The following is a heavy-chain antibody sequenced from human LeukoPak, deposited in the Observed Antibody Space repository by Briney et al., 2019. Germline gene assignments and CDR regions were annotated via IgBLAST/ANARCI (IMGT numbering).Heavy chain of an antibody. Sequence: SVKVSCKASGGTFSSYAISWVRQAPGRGLEWMGGIIPIFGTANYAQKFQGRVTITADESTSTAYMELSSLRSEDTAVYYCAREGVVGQQLYYYYMDVWGKGTTVTVSS. CDR1: GGTFSSYA. V-gene: IGHV1-69*13. J-gene: IGHJ6*03. CDR2: IIPIFGTA. CDR3: AREGVVGQQLYYYYMDV. D-gene: IGHD6-13*01.